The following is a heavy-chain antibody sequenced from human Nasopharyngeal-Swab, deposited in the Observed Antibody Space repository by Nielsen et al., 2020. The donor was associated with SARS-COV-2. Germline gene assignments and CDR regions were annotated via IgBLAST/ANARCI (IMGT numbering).Heavy chain of an antibody. D-gene: IGHD3-22*01. Sequence: RQAPGKALEWLAHIFSNDEKSYSTSLKSRLTISKDTSKSQVVLTMTNMDPVDTATYYCARIIEVNTSYYYYGMDVWGQGTTATVSS. CDR3: ARIIEVNTSYYYYGMDV. CDR2: IFSNDEK. V-gene: IGHV2-26*01. J-gene: IGHJ6*02.